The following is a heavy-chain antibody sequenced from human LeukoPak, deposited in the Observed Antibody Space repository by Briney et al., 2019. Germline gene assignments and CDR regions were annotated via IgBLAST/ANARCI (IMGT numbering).Heavy chain of an antibody. J-gene: IGHJ6*03. Sequence: GGSLRLSCAASGFTFSSYAMSWVRQAPGKGLEWVSAISGSGGSTYYADSVKGRFTISRDNSKNTLYLQMNSLRAEDTAVYYCAKDGRYYDFWSGYLKPAYYYYYMDVWGEGTTVTVSS. CDR3: AKDGRYYDFWSGYLKPAYYYYYMDV. D-gene: IGHD3-3*01. CDR2: ISGSGGST. V-gene: IGHV3-23*01. CDR1: GFTFSSYA.